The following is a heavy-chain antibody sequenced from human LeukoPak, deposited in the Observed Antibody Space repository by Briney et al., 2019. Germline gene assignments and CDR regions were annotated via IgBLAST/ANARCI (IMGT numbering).Heavy chain of an antibody. J-gene: IGHJ4*02. CDR3: AANLKGYCTNGVCGFDY. CDR2: IVVGSGNT. CDR1: GSTFTSSA. D-gene: IGHD2-8*01. V-gene: IGHV1-58*02. Sequence: TSVKVSCKASGSTFTSSAMQWVRQARGQRLEWIGWIVVGSGNTNYAQKFQERVTITRDMSTSTAYMELSSLRSEDTAVYYCAANLKGYCTNGVCGFDYWGQGTLVTVSS.